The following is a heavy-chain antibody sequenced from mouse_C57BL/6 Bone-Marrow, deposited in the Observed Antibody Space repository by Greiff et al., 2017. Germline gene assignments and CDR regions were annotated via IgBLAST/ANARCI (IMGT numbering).Heavy chain of an antibody. J-gene: IGHJ3*01. CDR3: ARREYDYDPAWFAY. CDR1: GYTFTSHW. Sequence: VQLQQSGPELVRPGASVKISCKAPGYTFTSHWMQWVRQRPGQGLEWIGDIFPGSGSTYYNQKFKGKATLTVDTSSSTAYMQLSSLTSEDSAVYFCARREYDYDPAWFAYWGQGTLVTVSA. V-gene: IGHV1-56*01. D-gene: IGHD2-4*01. CDR2: IFPGSGST.